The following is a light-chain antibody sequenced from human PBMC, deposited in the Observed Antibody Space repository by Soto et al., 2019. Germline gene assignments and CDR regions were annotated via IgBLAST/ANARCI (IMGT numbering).Light chain of an antibody. J-gene: IGLJ3*02. V-gene: IGLV2-14*01. CDR3: SSYTSINTRV. Sequence: QAVVTQPASVSGSPGQSITISCTGTSSDVGGYNYVSWYQQHPGRAPKLMIYEVSNRPSGVSNRFSGSKSGNTASLTISGLQAADEADYYCSSYTSINTRVFGGGTKLTVL. CDR2: EVS. CDR1: SSDVGGYNY.